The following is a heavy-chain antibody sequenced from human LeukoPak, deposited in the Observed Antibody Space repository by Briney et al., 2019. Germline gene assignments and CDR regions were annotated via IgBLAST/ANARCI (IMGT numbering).Heavy chain of an antibody. D-gene: IGHD3-10*01. CDR3: AKDLRTYGSGIYRLPTVIFDY. J-gene: IGHJ4*02. CDR2: IIGSGGDT. V-gene: IGHV3-23*01. CDR1: GFTFSNCA. Sequence: GGSLRLSCAASGFTFSNCAMSWVRQAPGKGLEWVSSIIGSGGDTYYADSVKGRFTISRDNSKNTLYLQMNSLRAEDTAVYYCAKDLRTYGSGIYRLPTVIFDYWGQGTLVTVSS.